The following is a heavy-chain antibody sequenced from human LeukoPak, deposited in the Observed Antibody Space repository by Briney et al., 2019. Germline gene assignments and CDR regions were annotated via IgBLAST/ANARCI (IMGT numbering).Heavy chain of an antibody. CDR2: ISYDGSNK. CDR3: ARDTTQWYRFEY. V-gene: IGHV3-30-3*01. CDR1: GFTFSSYN. D-gene: IGHD6-19*01. Sequence: GGSLRLSCAASGFTFSSYNMHWVRQAPGKGLEWVAIISYDGSNKFYAESVKGRFTISRDNSKNTLYLQMNSLRDEDTAVYYCARDTTQWYRFEYWGQGTLVTVSS. J-gene: IGHJ4*02.